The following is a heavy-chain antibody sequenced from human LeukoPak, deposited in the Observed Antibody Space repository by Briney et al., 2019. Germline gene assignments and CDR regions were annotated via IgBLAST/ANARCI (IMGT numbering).Heavy chain of an antibody. D-gene: IGHD6-6*01. CDR1: GDSISSSNW. J-gene: IGHJ5*02. CDR2: IFQSGST. Sequence: PSGTLSLTCAVSGDSISSSNWWNWVRQSPGKGLEWIGEIFQSGSTSYNPSLKSRVTISLDKSKNQFSPKLNSVTAADTAIYYCGRRGSYSSSSRYWFDPWGQGTLVTVSS. V-gene: IGHV4-4*02. CDR3: GRRGSYSSSSRYWFDP.